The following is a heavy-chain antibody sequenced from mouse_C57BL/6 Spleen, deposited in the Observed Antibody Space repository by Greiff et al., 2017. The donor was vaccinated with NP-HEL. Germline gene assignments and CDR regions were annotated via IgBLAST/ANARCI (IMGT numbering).Heavy chain of an antibody. J-gene: IGHJ3*01. CDR2: IYPGDGDT. V-gene: IGHV1-82*01. CDR3: GGFAY. CDR1: GYAFSSSW. Sequence: VQLQQSGPELVKPGASVKISCKASGYAFSSSWLNWVKQRPGRGLEWIGRIYPGDGDTNYNGKFKGKATMTADKSSSTAFMQLSSLTSEDSAVYFFGGFAYWGKGTLVTVSA.